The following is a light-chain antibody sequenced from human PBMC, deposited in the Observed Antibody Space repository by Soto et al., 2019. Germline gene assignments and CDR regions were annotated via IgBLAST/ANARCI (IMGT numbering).Light chain of an antibody. CDR3: QQRSNWPPFT. CDR1: QSVSSY. CDR2: DAS. J-gene: IGKJ4*01. Sequence: EIVLTLSPATLSLSPGERATLSCRASQSVSSYLAWYQQKPGQAPRLLIYDASNRATGIPARFSGSGSGTDFTLTISSLEPEDFAVYYCQQRSNWPPFTFGGGTKVDIK. V-gene: IGKV3-11*01.